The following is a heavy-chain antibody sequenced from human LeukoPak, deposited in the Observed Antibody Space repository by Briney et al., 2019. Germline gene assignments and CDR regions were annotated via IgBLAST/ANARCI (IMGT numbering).Heavy chain of an antibody. D-gene: IGHD3-9*01. J-gene: IGHJ4*02. Sequence: SETLSLTCTVSGGSISSYYWSWIRQPPGKGLEWIGYIYYSGSTNYNPSLKSRVTISVDTSKNQFSLKLSSVTAAETAVYYCASILSGYFDHWGQGTLVTVSS. CDR3: ASILSGYFDH. CDR2: IYYSGST. V-gene: IGHV4-59*01. CDR1: GGSISSYY.